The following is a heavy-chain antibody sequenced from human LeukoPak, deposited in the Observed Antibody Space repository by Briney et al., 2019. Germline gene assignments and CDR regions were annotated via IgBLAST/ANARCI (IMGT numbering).Heavy chain of an antibody. Sequence: GGSLRLSCAASGFTFDDYGMSGVRQAPGKGLEGVSGINWNGGSTGYADSVKGRFTLSRDNAKNSLYLQMNSLRAEDTAVYYCARARRPYYYDSSGYHDAFDIWGQGTMVTVSS. D-gene: IGHD3-22*01. J-gene: IGHJ3*02. CDR1: GFTFDDYG. V-gene: IGHV3-20*04. CDR3: ARARRPYYYDSSGYHDAFDI. CDR2: INWNGGST.